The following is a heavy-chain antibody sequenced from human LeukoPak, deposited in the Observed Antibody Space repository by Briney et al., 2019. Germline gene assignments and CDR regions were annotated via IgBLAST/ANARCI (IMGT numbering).Heavy chain of an antibody. D-gene: IGHD4/OR15-4a*01. CDR3: ARRAGAYSHSYDY. CDR2: IYSGGST. V-gene: IGHV3-53*01. J-gene: IGHJ4*02. CDR1: GFTVSSDS. Sequence: PGGSLRLSCTVSGFTVSSDSMSWVRQAPGKGLEWVSFIYSGGSTHYSDSVKGRFTISRDNSKNTLYPQMNSLRAEDTAVYYCARRAGAYSHSYDYWGQGTLVTVSS.